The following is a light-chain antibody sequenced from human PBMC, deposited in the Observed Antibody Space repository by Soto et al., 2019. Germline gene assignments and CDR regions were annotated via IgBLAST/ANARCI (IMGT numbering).Light chain of an antibody. CDR2: KAS. J-gene: IGKJ1*01. CDR1: QSISSW. V-gene: IGKV1-5*03. CDR3: QQYNTDSRT. Sequence: DIQMTQSPSTLSVSVGDRVTITCRASQSISSWLAWYQHKPGKAPKVLIYKASSLKSGVPSRFSGSGSGTEFTLTITSLQPDDFAVYYCQQYNTDSRTFGQGTKVDIK.